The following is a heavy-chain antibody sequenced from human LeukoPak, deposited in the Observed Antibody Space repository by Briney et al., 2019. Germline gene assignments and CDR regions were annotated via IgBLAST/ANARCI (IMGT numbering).Heavy chain of an antibody. D-gene: IGHD3-22*01. V-gene: IGHV3-11*01. J-gene: IGHJ3*02. CDR3: ASKDYDSSGYYYVGAFDI. CDR1: GFTFSDYF. CDR2: ISSSGSTI. Sequence: GGSLRLSCAASGFTFSDYFMSWIRQAPGKGLEWVSYISSSGSTIYYADSVKGRFTISRDNAKNSLYLQMNSLRAEDTAVYYCASKDYDSSGYYYVGAFDIWGQGTMVTVSS.